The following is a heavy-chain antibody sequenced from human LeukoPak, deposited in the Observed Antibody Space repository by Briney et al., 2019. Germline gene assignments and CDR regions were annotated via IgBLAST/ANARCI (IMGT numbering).Heavy chain of an antibody. Sequence: PGGSLRLSCAASGFTFSSYSMNWVRQAQGKGLEWVSSISSGSSYIYYADSVKGRFTISRDNAKNSLYLQMNSLRAEDTAVYYCARGRAFSYYVLRYWGQGTLVTVSS. J-gene: IGHJ4*02. D-gene: IGHD3-10*02. CDR1: GFTFSSYS. CDR2: ISSGSSYI. CDR3: ARGRAFSYYVLRY. V-gene: IGHV3-21*01.